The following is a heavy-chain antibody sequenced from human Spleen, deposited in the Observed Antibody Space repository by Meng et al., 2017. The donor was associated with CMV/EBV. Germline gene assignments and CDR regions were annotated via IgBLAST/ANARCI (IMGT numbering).Heavy chain of an antibody. D-gene: IGHD2-2*01. V-gene: IGHV4-39*07. CDR3: ARDGCSSTSCPIDC. J-gene: IGHJ4*02. CDR1: GGSISSRTYY. Sequence: SETLSLTCTVSGGSISSRTYYWGWLRQPPGKGLEWIGSIFYSGSTYYNPSLKSRVTISVDTSKNQFSLKLSSVTAADTAVYYCARDGCSSTSCPIDCWGQGTLVTVSS. CDR2: IFYSGST.